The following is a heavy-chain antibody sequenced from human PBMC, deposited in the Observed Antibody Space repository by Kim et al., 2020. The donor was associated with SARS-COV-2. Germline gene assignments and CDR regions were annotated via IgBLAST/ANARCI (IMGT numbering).Heavy chain of an antibody. CDR3: ARDGIDYDILTGYYKGRYYSCGMDV. Sequence: GGSLRLSCAASGFTFSSYSMNWVRQAPGKGLEWVSSISSSSSYIYYADSVKGRFTISRDNAKNSLYLQMNSLRAEDTAVYYCARDGIDYDILTGYYKGRYYSCGMDVWGQGTTVTVSS. CDR2: ISSSSSYI. D-gene: IGHD3-9*01. J-gene: IGHJ6*02. CDR1: GFTFSSYS. V-gene: IGHV3-21*01.